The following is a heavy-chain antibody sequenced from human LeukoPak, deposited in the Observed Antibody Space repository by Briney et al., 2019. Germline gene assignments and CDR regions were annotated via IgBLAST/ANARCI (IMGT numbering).Heavy chain of an antibody. D-gene: IGHD6-13*01. V-gene: IGHV4-39*07. CDR2: IYYSGST. CDR1: GGSISSSSYY. J-gene: IGHJ1*01. CDR3: ATSPTLSSSWLSDPTEYFQH. Sequence: PSETLSLTCTISGGSISSSSYYWGWIRQPPGKGLEWIGSIYYSGSTYYNPSLKSRVTISVDTSKNQFSLKLSSVTAADTAVYYCATSPTLSSSWLSDPTEYFQHWGQGTLVTVSS.